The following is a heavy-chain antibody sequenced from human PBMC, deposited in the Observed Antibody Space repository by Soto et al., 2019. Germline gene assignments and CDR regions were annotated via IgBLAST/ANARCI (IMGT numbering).Heavy chain of an antibody. CDR2: ISAYNGNT. V-gene: IGHV1-18*01. CDR1: GYTFTSYG. J-gene: IGHJ5*02. CDR3: ARVDLTNWFDP. Sequence: GASVKVACKASGYTFTSYGISWVRQAPGQGLEWMGWISAYNGNTNYAQKLQGRVTMTTDTSTSTAYMELRSLRSDDTAVSYCARVDLTNWFDPWGQGTLVTVSS. D-gene: IGHD3-9*01.